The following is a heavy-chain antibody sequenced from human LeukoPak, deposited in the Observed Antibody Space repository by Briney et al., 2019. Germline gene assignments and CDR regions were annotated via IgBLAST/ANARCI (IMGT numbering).Heavy chain of an antibody. CDR1: GFTFSSYG. J-gene: IGHJ4*02. CDR2: ISGSGGST. CDR3: ARIGIAVAAHAVYFDY. D-gene: IGHD6-19*01. V-gene: IGHV3-23*01. Sequence: GGSLRLSCAASGFTFSSYGMSWVRQAPGKGLEWVSAISGSGGSTYYADSAKGRFTISRDNSKNTVYLQMNGLRAEDTAVYYCARIGIAVAAHAVYFDYWGQGTLVTVSS.